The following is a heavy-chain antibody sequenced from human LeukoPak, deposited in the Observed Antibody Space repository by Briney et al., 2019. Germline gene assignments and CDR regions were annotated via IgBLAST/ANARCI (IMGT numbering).Heavy chain of an antibody. J-gene: IGHJ4*02. V-gene: IGHV3-15*01. CDR2: IKKESDGGTT. D-gene: IGHD3-10*01. Sequence: GGSLRLSCAASGFIFNNAWMNWVRQAPGKGLEWVAQIKKESDGGTTDYAAPVKGRFTISRDDSKNALYLQMNSLKTEDTAVYYCTPVHYYGSGSPTKWGKGTLVTVSS. CDR3: TPVHYYGSGSPTK. CDR1: GFIFNNAW.